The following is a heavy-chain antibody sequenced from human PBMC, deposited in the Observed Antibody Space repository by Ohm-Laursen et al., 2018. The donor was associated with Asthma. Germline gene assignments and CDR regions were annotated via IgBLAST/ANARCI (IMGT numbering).Heavy chain of an antibody. Sequence: GSLRLSCAASGFTFSSYNMNWVRQAPGKGLEWVSYISSGSSTIYYADSVKGRFTISRDNAKNSLYLHMNSLRDEDTAVYYCARDSRYYYGSGSYDWGQGTLVTVSS. D-gene: IGHD3-10*01. CDR3: ARDSRYYYGSGSYD. CDR2: ISSGSSTI. CDR1: GFTFSSYN. J-gene: IGHJ4*02. V-gene: IGHV3-48*02.